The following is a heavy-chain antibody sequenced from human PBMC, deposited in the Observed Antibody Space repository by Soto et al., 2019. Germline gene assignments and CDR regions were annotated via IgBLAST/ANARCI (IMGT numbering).Heavy chain of an antibody. CDR2: IKQDGSEQ. D-gene: IGHD6-19*01. Sequence: EVLLVESGGGLVQPGGSLRLSCAASGFTFITYWMSWVRQAPGKGLEWVANIKQDGSEQFYVDSVEGRFTISRDNARNSLSLQMNSLRAEDTAVYFCARLPHPGIAVAGTVYWGQGTLVTVSS. V-gene: IGHV3-7*05. J-gene: IGHJ4*02. CDR1: GFTFITYW. CDR3: ARLPHPGIAVAGTVY.